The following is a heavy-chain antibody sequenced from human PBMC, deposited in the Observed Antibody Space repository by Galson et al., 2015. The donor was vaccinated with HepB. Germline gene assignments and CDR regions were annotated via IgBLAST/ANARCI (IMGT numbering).Heavy chain of an antibody. V-gene: IGHV3-30-3*01. CDR2: ISFDGNNK. J-gene: IGHJ6*02. Sequence: SLRLSCAASGFTFSRNALHWVRQAPGKGLEWVAVISFDGNNKYYADSVKGRFTISRDNSKNTLYLQMDSLRFEDTAVYYCARDPEGSSFLTYYYYGMDVWGQETTVTVSS. CDR1: GFTFSRNA. D-gene: IGHD1-26*01. CDR3: ARDPEGSSFLTYYYYGMDV.